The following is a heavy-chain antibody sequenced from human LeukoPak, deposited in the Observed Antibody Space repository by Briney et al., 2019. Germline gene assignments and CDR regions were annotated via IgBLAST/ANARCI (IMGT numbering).Heavy chain of an antibody. V-gene: IGHV4-59*01. Sequence: PSETLSLTCTVPGGSISSYYWSWIRQPPGKGLEWIGYIYYSGSTNYNPSLKSRVTISVHTSKNQFSLKLSSVTAADTAVYYCAKLTGDFWSAYYVYYWGQGTLVTVSS. J-gene: IGHJ4*02. CDR3: AKLTGDFWSAYYVYY. D-gene: IGHD3-3*01. CDR1: GGSISSYY. CDR2: IYYSGST.